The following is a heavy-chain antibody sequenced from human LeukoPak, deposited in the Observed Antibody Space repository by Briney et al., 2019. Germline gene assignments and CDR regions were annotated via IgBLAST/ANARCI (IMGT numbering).Heavy chain of an antibody. D-gene: IGHD1-1*01. Sequence: ASVKVSCKASGYTFTGYYMHWVRRAPGQGLEWMGWINPNSGNTGYAQKFQGRVTMTRNTSISTAYMELSGLRSEDTAVYYCASGRTTYYYYMDVWGKGTTVTISS. V-gene: IGHV1-8*02. CDR2: INPNSGNT. CDR3: ASGRTTYYYYMDV. J-gene: IGHJ6*03. CDR1: GYTFTGYY.